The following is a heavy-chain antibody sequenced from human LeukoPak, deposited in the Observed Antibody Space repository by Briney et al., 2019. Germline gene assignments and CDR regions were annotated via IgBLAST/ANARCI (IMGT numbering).Heavy chain of an antibody. CDR1: GGSISSGDYY. Sequence: PSQTLSLTCTVSGGSISSGDYYWSWIRQPPGKGLEWIGYIYYSGSTYYNPSLKSRVTISVDTSKNQFSLKLSSVTAADTAVYYCARHSEYCSSTSCYWGLRFGPFDPWGQGTLVTVSS. D-gene: IGHD2-2*01. CDR2: IYYSGST. J-gene: IGHJ5*02. CDR3: ARHSEYCSSTSCYWGLRFGPFDP. V-gene: IGHV4-30-4*08.